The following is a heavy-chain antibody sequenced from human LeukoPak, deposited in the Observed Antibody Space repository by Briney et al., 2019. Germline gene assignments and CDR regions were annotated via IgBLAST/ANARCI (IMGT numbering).Heavy chain of an antibody. CDR2: IIPIFGTA. J-gene: IGHJ6*03. Sequence: ASVKVSCKASGGTFSSYAISWVRQAPGQGLEWMGGIIPIFGTANYAQKFQGRVTITTDESTSTAYMELSSLRSEDTAVYYCARGNGDYGSGSYVGYYYYYMDVWGKGTTVTVSS. D-gene: IGHD3-10*01. CDR1: GGTFSSYA. CDR3: ARGNGDYGSGSYVGYYYYYMDV. V-gene: IGHV1-69*05.